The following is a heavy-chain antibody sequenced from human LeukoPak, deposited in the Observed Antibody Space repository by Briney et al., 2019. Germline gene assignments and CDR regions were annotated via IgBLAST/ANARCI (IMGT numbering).Heavy chain of an antibody. Sequence: SETLSLTCTVSGGSISSHYWSWIRQPPGKGLEWIAYIYYTGTRNYNPSLKSRVTISVDTSKNQISLRLSSVTAADTAVYYCARQGIDAFDIWGQGTLVTVS. V-gene: IGHV4-59*08. CDR3: ARQGIDAFDI. CDR2: IYYTGTR. J-gene: IGHJ3*02. CDR1: GGSISSHY.